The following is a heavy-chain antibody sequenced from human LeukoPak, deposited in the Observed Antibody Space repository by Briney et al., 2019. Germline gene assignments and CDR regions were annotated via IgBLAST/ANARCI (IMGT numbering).Heavy chain of an antibody. CDR3: ARHPEASPITIFGVVIEGKYNWFDP. Sequence: PSETLSLTSTVSGGSISSSSYYWGWIRQPPGKGLEWIGSIYYSGSTYYNPSLKSRVTISVDTSKNQFSLKLSSVTAADTAVYYCARHPEASPITIFGVVIEGKYNWFDPWGQGTLVTVSS. CDR2: IYYSGST. V-gene: IGHV4-39*01. CDR1: GGSISSSSYY. J-gene: IGHJ5*02. D-gene: IGHD3-3*01.